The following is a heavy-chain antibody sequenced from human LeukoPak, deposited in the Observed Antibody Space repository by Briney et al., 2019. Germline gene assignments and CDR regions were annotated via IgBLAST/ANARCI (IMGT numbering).Heavy chain of an antibody. Sequence: GAAVKVSCKASGYTFTTYGVTWVRQAPGQGLEWMGWISPYNGDTNYAQNLQGRVTSTTDTSTSTAYMELRSLRSDDTAVYYCARDGAVAAVFDYWGQGTLVTVSS. CDR2: ISPYNGDT. CDR3: ARDGAVAAVFDY. CDR1: GYTFTTYG. V-gene: IGHV1-18*01. D-gene: IGHD6-19*01. J-gene: IGHJ4*02.